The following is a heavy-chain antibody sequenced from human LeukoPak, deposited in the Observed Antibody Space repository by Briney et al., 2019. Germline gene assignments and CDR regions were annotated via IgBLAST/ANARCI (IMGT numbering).Heavy chain of an antibody. J-gene: IGHJ4*02. V-gene: IGHV4-59*01. CDR1: GGPISNYY. Sequence: SETLSLTCTVSGGPISNYYWSWIRQPPGKGLEWIGYIYYSGSTNYNPSLKSRVTISVDTSKNQFSLKLSSVTAADTAVYYCAGGRYYFDYWGQGTLVTVSS. CDR3: AGGRYYFDY. CDR2: IYYSGST. D-gene: IGHD3-16*01.